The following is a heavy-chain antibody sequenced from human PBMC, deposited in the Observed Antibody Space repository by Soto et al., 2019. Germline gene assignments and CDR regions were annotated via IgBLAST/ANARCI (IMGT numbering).Heavy chain of an antibody. CDR3: TRQRYCISTSFYPHGMDV. D-gene: IGHD2-2*01. CDR2: IRSKANSYAT. J-gene: IGHJ6*02. CDR1: GFTFSGSA. V-gene: IGHV3-73*01. Sequence: EVQLVESGGGLVQPGGSLKLSCAASGFTFSGSAMHWVRQASGKGLEWVGRIRSKANSYATAYAASVKGRFTISRDYSKNTAYKQMNGLKTDDTAVYYCTRQRYCISTSFYPHGMDVWGQGTTVTVSS.